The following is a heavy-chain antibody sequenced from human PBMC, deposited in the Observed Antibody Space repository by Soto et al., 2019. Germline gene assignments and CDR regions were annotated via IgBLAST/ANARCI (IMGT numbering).Heavy chain of an antibody. CDR1: AFTFSSYS. J-gene: IGHJ6*02. CDR2: ITSGSSFI. D-gene: IGHD2-8*01. CDR3: AGSQRNGARDV. V-gene: IGHV3-21*01. Sequence: GGSLRLSCVGSAFTFSSYSLNWVRQAPGKGLEWVSSITSGSSFIDYADSVKGRFTISRDDAMNSLFLQMSSLRADDTAVYYCAGSQRNGARDVWGQGTTVTVSS.